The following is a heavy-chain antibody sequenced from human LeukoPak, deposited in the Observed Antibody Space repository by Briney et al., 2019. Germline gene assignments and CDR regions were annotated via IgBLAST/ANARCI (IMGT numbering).Heavy chain of an antibody. CDR3: ARSIIGTRSKFDY. CDR2: VYYSGST. D-gene: IGHD1/OR15-1a*01. V-gene: IGHV4-59*08. Sequence: KPSETLSLTCTVSGGSISSYYWSSIRQPPGKGLEWIGYVYYSGSTNYNPSLKSRVTISVDTSKNHFSLKLSSVTAADTAVYSCARSIIGTRSKFDYWGQGTLVTVSS. CDR1: GGSISSYY. J-gene: IGHJ4*02.